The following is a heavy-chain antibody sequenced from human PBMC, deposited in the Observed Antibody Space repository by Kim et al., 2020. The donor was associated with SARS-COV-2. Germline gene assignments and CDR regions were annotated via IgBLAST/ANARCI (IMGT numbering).Heavy chain of an antibody. D-gene: IGHD3-22*01. Sequence: GGSLRLSCAASGFVFSSFGMHWVRQAPGKGLEGVAVIRYDGTKQYYADSVRGRFTISRDQSKNMVFLEMNSLRAEDTAVYYCARDVDTSGYLSRFDPWGQGTLVTVSS. J-gene: IGHJ5*02. CDR1: GFVFSSFG. V-gene: IGHV3-33*01. CDR3: ARDVDTSGYLSRFDP. CDR2: IRYDGTKQ.